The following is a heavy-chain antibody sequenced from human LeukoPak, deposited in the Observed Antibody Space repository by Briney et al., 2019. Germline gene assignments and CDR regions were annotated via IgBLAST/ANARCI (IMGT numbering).Heavy chain of an antibody. D-gene: IGHD2-2*01. CDR1: GYTFIGYY. CDR3: ARELSLGYCSSTSCGSNWFDP. CDR2: INPNSGGT. Sequence: ASVKVSCKASGYTFIGYYMHWVRQAPGQGLEWMGWINPNSGGTNYAQKFQGRVTMTRDTSISTAYMELSRLRSDDTAVYYCARELSLGYCSSTSCGSNWFDPWGQGTLVTVSS. V-gene: IGHV1-2*02. J-gene: IGHJ5*02.